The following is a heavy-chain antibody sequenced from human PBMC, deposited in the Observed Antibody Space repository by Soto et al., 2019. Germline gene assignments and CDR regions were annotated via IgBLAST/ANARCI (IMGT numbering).Heavy chain of an antibody. J-gene: IGHJ5*02. Sequence: PGGSLRLSCAASGFTFSSYWMSWVRQAPGKGLEWVANIKQDGSEKFYVDSVKGRFTISRDNAKKSVYLQMNGLRAEDTAVYYWFDPWGQGTLVTVSS. V-gene: IGHV3-7*01. CDR1: GFTFSSYW. CDR3: FDP. CDR2: IKQDGSEK.